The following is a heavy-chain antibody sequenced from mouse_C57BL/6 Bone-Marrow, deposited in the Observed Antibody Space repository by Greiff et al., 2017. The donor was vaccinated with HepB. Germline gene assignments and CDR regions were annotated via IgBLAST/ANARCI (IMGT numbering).Heavy chain of an antibody. J-gene: IGHJ1*03. V-gene: IGHV1-69*01. D-gene: IGHD1-1*01. Sequence: VQLQQPGAELVMPGASVKLSCKASGYTFTSYWMHWVKQRPGQGLEWIGEIDPSDSYTNYNQKFKGKSTLTVDKSSSTAYMQLSSLTSEDSAVYYCARKEGYYYYGSRRWYFDVWGTGTTVTVSS. CDR2: IDPSDSYT. CDR3: ARKEGYYYYGSRRWYFDV. CDR1: GYTFTSYW.